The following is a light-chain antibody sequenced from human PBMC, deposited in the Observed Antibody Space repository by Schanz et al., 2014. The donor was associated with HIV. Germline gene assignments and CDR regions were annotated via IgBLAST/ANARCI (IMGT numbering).Light chain of an antibody. V-gene: IGLV2-8*01. J-gene: IGLJ1*01. Sequence: QSALTQPPSASGSPGQSVTISCTGTSRDIGSYNFVSWYQHHPAEPPKLISYEVNKRPSGVPNRFSGSKSGNTASLTVSGLQAEDEADYYCCSYTTTSTYVFGAGTKLTVL. CDR1: SRDIGSYNF. CDR2: EVN. CDR3: CSYTTTSTYV.